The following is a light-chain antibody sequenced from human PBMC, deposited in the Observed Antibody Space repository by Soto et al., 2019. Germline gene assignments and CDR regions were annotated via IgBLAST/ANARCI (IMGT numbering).Light chain of an antibody. J-gene: IGKJ1*01. Sequence: DIQISQSPSTLSALVGDRVTITCRASQTISTSLAWYQQKPGRPPKLLIYLASSLQSGVPARFSGSGSATEFTLSISSLQPDHFATYYCQQYGTSSRTFGQGTKVDIK. CDR1: QTISTS. CDR3: QQYGTSSRT. CDR2: LAS. V-gene: IGKV1-5*03.